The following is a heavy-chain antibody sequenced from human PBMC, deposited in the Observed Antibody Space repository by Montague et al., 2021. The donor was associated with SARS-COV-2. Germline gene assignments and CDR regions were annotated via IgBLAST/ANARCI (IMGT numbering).Heavy chain of an antibody. Sequence: SETLSLTCTVSGGSISSYYWSWIRQPPGKGMEWIGYIYYSGSTNYNPSLKSRVTISVDTSKNKFSLKLSSVTAADTAVYYCARAQGAGYSSGWYNYYYYMDVWGKGTTVTVSS. CDR1: GGSISSYY. D-gene: IGHD6-19*01. J-gene: IGHJ6*03. CDR2: IYYSGST. V-gene: IGHV4-59*01. CDR3: ARAQGAGYSSGWYNYYYYMDV.